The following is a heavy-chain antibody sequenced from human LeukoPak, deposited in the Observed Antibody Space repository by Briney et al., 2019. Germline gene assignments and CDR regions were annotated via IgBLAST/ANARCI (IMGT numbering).Heavy chain of an antibody. Sequence: NPGGSLRLSCTASGFTFGDYAMSWFRQAPGKGLEWVGFIRSKAYGGTTEYAASVKGRFTISRDDSKSIAYLQMNSLKTEDTAVYYCTRGSIAVAANFFDYWGQGTLVTVSS. CDR3: TRGSIAVAANFFDY. V-gene: IGHV3-49*05. CDR1: GFTFGDYA. J-gene: IGHJ4*02. D-gene: IGHD6-19*01. CDR2: IRSKAYGGTT.